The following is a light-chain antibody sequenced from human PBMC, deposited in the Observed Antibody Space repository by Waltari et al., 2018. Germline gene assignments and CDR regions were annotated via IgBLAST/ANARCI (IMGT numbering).Light chain of an antibody. CDR1: QRISTD. Sequence: EIVLTQSPATLSLSSGERVTLLCRASQRISTDLAWYQHKPGEVPRLLIFDAFNRTTGIPARFSGSGSGTDFTLTISSLEPDDSAVYYCQQRNRWPRTFGQGTKVEIK. J-gene: IGKJ1*01. CDR2: DAF. V-gene: IGKV3-11*01. CDR3: QQRNRWPRT.